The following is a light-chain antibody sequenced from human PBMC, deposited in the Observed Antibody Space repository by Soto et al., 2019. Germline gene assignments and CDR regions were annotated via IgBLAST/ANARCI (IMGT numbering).Light chain of an antibody. J-gene: IGKJ3*01. Sequence: DIVLTQSPDSLAVSPGERATINCKSSQTVLYSPNNKNQLAWYQQKPGQPPKLLIYWTSMRKSGVPDRFSGSESGTDFTLTISSLQAEDVAVYYCQQYYSIPFTFGPGTKVDIK. CDR2: WTS. CDR3: QQYYSIPFT. CDR1: QTVLYSPNNKNQ. V-gene: IGKV4-1*01.